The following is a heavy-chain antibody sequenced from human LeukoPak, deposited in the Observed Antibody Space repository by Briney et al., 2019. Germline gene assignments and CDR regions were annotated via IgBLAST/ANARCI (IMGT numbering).Heavy chain of an antibody. CDR2: INPNSGGT. CDR3: ASRPRGIWGSYRYDD. J-gene: IGHJ4*02. Sequence: ASVKVSCKASGYTFTGYYMHWVRQAPGQGLEWMGWINPNSGGTNYARKFQGRVSMTTDTSITTGYMELSGLRFDDTAVYYCASRPRGIWGSYRYDDWGQGTLVTASS. CDR1: GYTFTGYY. D-gene: IGHD3-16*02. V-gene: IGHV1-2*02.